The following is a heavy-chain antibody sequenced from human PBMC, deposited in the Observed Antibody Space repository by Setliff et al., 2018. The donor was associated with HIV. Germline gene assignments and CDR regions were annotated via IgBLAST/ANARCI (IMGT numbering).Heavy chain of an antibody. V-gene: IGHV3-48*01. Sequence: PGGSLRLSCAASGFTFSDYSMSWVRQAPGKGLEWISYIRSDNSNTYYADSVRGRFTISRDNAKNSLYLQMNSLRVEDTAVYYCARDYLYYNLYNGSPVYGMDVWGQGTTVTVSS. CDR3: ARDYLYYNLYNGSPVYGMDV. J-gene: IGHJ6*02. CDR2: IRSDNSNT. CDR1: GFTFSDYS. D-gene: IGHD3-3*01.